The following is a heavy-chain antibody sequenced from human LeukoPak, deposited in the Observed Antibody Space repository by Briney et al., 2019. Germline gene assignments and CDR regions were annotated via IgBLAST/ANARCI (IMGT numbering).Heavy chain of an antibody. CDR2: ISSSSSTI. Sequence: GGSLRLSCAASGFTFSSYSMNWVRQAPGKGLEWVSYISSSSSTIYYADSVKGRFTISRDSAKNSLYLQMNSLRAEDTAVYYCARGLMAYYFDYWGQGTLVTVSS. CDR3: ARGLMAYYFDY. CDR1: GFTFSSYS. V-gene: IGHV3-48*01. J-gene: IGHJ4*02. D-gene: IGHD2-8*01.